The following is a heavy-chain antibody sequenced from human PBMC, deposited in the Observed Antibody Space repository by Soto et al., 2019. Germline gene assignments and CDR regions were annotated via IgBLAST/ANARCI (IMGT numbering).Heavy chain of an antibody. Sequence: GESLKISCKGSGYGFTRYWISWVGQMPGKGLEWMGRIDPSDSYTNYSPSFQGHVTISADKSISTAYLQWSSLKASDTAMYYCGRRVILTGYYPAASMDVWGQGTTVTVSS. V-gene: IGHV5-10-1*01. CDR1: GYGFTRYW. CDR3: GRRVILTGYYPAASMDV. CDR2: IDPSDSYT. D-gene: IGHD3-9*01. J-gene: IGHJ6*02.